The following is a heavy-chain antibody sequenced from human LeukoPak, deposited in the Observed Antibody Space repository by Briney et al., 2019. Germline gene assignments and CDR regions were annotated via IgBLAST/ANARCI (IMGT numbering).Heavy chain of an antibody. CDR3: ASAAYSGYDWDY. D-gene: IGHD5-12*01. CDR1: GYTFTSYY. V-gene: IGHV1-46*01. Sequence: GASVKVSCKASGYTFTSYYMHWVRQAPGQGLEWMGIINPSGGSTSYAQKFQGRVTMTRDMSTSTVYMELSSLRSEDTAVYYCASAAYSGYDWDYWGQGTLVTVSS. CDR2: INPSGGST. J-gene: IGHJ4*02.